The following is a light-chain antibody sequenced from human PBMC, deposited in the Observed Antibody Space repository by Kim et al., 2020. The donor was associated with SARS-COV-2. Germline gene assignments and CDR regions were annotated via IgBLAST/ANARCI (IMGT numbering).Light chain of an antibody. CDR2: DVT. J-gene: IGLJ3*02. Sequence: GQSVTIAGTGTNGDVGGYNLGAWYQHHPGKAPELMIYDVTRRPSAVPHRFSGSKSGNTASLTISGLQAEDEADYYCCSFADNNNWVFGGGTKVTVL. CDR3: CSFADNNNWV. V-gene: IGLV2-11*01. CDR1: NGDVGGYNL.